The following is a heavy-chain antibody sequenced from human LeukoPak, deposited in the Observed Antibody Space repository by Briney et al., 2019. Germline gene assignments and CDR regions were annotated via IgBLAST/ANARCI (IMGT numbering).Heavy chain of an antibody. Sequence: GGSLRLSCAASGFTFSSYGMHWVRQAPGKGLEWVAFIRYDGSNKYYADSVKGRFTISRDNSKNTLYLQMNSLRAEDTAVYYCARDNGDSYYFDYWGQGTLVTVSS. J-gene: IGHJ4*02. CDR3: ARDNGDSYYFDY. CDR1: GFTFSSYG. CDR2: IRYDGSNK. D-gene: IGHD4-17*01. V-gene: IGHV3-30*02.